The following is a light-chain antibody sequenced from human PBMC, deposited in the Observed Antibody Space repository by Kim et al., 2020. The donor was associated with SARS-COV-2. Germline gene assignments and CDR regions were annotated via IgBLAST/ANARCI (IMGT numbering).Light chain of an antibody. CDR1: KLGDKY. V-gene: IGLV3-1*01. CDR3: QAWDSSTKV. Sequence: SYELTQPPSVSVSPGQTASITCSGAKLGDKYACWYQQKPGQSPVLVIYQVSKRPSGIPERFSGSNSGKTATLTISGTQAMDEADYYCQAWDSSTKVFGTG. J-gene: IGLJ1*01. CDR2: QVS.